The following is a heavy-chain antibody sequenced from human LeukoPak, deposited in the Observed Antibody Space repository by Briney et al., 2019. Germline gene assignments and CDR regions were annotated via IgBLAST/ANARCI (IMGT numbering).Heavy chain of an antibody. D-gene: IGHD3-22*01. CDR1: GGSFSGYY. CDR2: IYYSGST. J-gene: IGHJ4*02. CDR3: ASSGYYSSFDY. Sequence: PSETLSLTCAVYGGSFSGYYWSWIRQPPGKGLEWIGSIYYSGSTYYSPSLKSRVTISVDTSKNHQFSLKLSSVTATDTAVYYCASSGYYSSFDYWGQGTLVTVSS. V-gene: IGHV4-34*01.